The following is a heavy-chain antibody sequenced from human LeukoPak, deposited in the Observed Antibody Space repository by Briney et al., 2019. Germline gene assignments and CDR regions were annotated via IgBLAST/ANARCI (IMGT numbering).Heavy chain of an antibody. V-gene: IGHV1-18*01. J-gene: IGHJ4*02. D-gene: IGHD2-2*01. Sequence: ASVKVSCKASGYSFTNFGISWMRQAPGQGLEWMGWISGYNGNTNYAQNLQGRVTMTTDTSTSTAYMELRSLRSDDTAVYYCARDIGAGYCRTTSCYHFYWGQGSLVTVCS. CDR2: ISGYNGNT. CDR3: ARDIGAGYCRTTSCYHFY. CDR1: GYSFTNFG.